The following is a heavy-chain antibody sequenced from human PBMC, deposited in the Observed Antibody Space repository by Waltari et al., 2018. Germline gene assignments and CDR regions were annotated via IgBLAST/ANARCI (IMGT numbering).Heavy chain of an antibody. J-gene: IGHJ4*02. CDR2: SGTLGGK. D-gene: IGHD3-10*01. CDR1: GFTLSNYG. Sequence: EVQLEQSGGGLVHPGGSLRLSCVGPGFTLSNYGMHWVRQAPGKGLEWVSASGTLGGKYYADSVKGRFTISRDDAKNALYLQMNSLGAEDMAVYYCARHGSGSSWVFYIDFWGQGTLVTVSS. V-gene: IGHV3-13*01. CDR3: ARHGSGSSWVFYIDF.